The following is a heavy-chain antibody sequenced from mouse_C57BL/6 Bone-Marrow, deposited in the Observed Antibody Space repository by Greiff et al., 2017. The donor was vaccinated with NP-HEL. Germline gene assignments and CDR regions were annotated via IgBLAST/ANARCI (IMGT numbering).Heavy chain of an antibody. V-gene: IGHV1-80*01. J-gene: IGHJ3*01. CDR3: ARGGIYYDYGFAY. D-gene: IGHD2-4*01. Sequence: VQLQQSGAELVKPGASVKISCKASGYAFSSYWMNWVKQRPGKGLEWIGQIYPGDGDTNYNGKFKGKATLTADKSSSTAYMQLSSLTSEDSAVYFCARGGIYYDYGFAYWGQGTLVTVSA. CDR2: IYPGDGDT. CDR1: GYAFSSYW.